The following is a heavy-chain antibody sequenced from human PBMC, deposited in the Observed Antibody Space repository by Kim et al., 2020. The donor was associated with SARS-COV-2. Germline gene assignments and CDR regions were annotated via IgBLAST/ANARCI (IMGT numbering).Heavy chain of an antibody. CDR1: GFTFSSYA. Sequence: GGSLRLSCAASGFTFSSYAMHWVRQAPGKGLEWVAVISYDGSNKYYADSVKGRFTISRDNSKNTLYLQMNSLRAEDTAVYYCARGNSGYWYFDLWGRRTLLTVSS. D-gene: IGHD1-7*01. J-gene: IGHJ2*01. CDR3: ARGNSGYWYFDL. V-gene: IGHV3-30-3*01. CDR2: ISYDGSNK.